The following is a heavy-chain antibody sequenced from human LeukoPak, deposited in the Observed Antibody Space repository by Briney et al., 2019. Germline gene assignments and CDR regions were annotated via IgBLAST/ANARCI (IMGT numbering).Heavy chain of an antibody. J-gene: IGHJ6*02. CDR2: ISAYNGNT. D-gene: IGHD4-17*01. V-gene: IGHV1-18*01. CDR1: GYTFTSYG. Sequence: ASVKVSCKASGYTFTSYGISWVRQAPGQGLEWMGWISAYNGNTNYAQKLQGRVTMTTDTSTSTAYMELRSLRSDDTAVYYCARDHEDYGDYVMDVWGQGTTVTVSS. CDR3: ARDHEDYGDYVMDV.